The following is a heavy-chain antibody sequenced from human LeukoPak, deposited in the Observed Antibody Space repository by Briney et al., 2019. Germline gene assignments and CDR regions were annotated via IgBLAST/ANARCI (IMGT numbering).Heavy chain of an antibody. CDR2: IYYSGST. Sequence: VKPSETLSLTCTVSGGSISSSTYYWGWIRRPPGKGLEWIGSIYYSGSTYYNPSLKSRVTVSVDTSKNQFSLKLSSVTAADTAVYYCARHPTVTTGKQFDYWGQGTLVTVSS. D-gene: IGHD4-17*01. CDR3: ARHPTVTTGKQFDY. CDR1: GGSISSSTYY. J-gene: IGHJ4*02. V-gene: IGHV4-39*01.